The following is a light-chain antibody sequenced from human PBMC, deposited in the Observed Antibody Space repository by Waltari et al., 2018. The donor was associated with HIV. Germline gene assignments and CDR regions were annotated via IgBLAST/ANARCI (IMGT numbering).Light chain of an antibody. V-gene: IGLV2-23*01. J-gene: IGLJ2*01. CDR3: SSYGGSSIWL. Sequence: QSALTQPASVSGSPGPSITISCTGTSSDVGNYNLVSWYQQHPGKAPKLIIYEAIKRPAGVSDRIAGSNSASTASLTISGLQADDEADYFCSSYGGSSIWLFGGGTKLTVL. CDR2: EAI. CDR1: SSDVGNYNL.